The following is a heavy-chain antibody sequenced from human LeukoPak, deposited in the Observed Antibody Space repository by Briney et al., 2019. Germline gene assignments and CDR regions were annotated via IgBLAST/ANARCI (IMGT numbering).Heavy chain of an antibody. D-gene: IGHD6-19*01. CDR2: IWYDGSNK. V-gene: IGHV3-33*01. J-gene: IGHJ4*02. Sequence: GRSLRLSCAASGFTFSSYGMHWGRQAPGKGLEWVAVIWYDGSNKYYADSVKGRFTISRDNSKNTLYLQMNSLRAEDTAVYYCARDGIAVAVPFDYWGQGTLVTVSS. CDR1: GFTFSSYG. CDR3: ARDGIAVAVPFDY.